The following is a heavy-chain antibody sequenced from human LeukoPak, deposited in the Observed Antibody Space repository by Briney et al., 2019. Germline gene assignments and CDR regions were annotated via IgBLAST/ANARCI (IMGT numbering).Heavy chain of an antibody. CDR1: GFTFSNYG. J-gene: IGHJ6*04. CDR2: IRYDGSNK. D-gene: IGHD3-3*01. CDR3: AKASSYDFWSGGGDGRMDV. V-gene: IGHV3-30*02. Sequence: PGGSLRLSCATSGFTFSNYGMHWVRQAPGKGLEWVAFIRYDGSNKYYADSVKGRFTISRDNSKNTLYLQMNSLRAEDTAVYYCAKASSYDFWSGGGDGRMDVWGKGTTVTVSS.